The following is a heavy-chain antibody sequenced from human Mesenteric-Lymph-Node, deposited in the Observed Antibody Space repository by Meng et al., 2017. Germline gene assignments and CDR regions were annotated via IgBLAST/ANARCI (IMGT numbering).Heavy chain of an antibody. J-gene: IGHJ4*02. Sequence: GESLKISGAASGFTFSTYWMSWVRQAPGKGLEWVANIKQDGSEKYYVDSVKGRFTISRDNAKNSVYLQMDSLRVEDTALYYCAKDMWGAAFFPFDFWGQGTLVTVSS. CDR3: AKDMWGAAFFPFDF. D-gene: IGHD3-16*01. V-gene: IGHV3-7*03. CDR2: IKQDGSEK. CDR1: GFTFSTYW.